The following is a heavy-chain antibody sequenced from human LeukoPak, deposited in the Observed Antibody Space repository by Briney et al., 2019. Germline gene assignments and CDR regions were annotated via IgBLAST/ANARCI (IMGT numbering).Heavy chain of an antibody. Sequence: AGSLRLSCAASGFTFSSHWMHWVRQAPGKGLVWVSRINRDGSTTTYADSVRGRFTISRDNAKNTVYLQMNSLAAEDTAVYYCARAMISGSDYWGQGTLVTVSS. V-gene: IGHV3-74*01. CDR1: GFTFSSHW. CDR3: ARAMISGSDY. J-gene: IGHJ4*02. CDR2: INRDGSTT. D-gene: IGHD3-22*01.